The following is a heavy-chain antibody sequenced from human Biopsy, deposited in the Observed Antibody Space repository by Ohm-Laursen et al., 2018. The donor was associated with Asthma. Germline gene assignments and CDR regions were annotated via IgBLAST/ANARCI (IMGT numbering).Heavy chain of an antibody. CDR2: IHNSGNT. Sequence: SQTLSLTRTVSGGSISSDYWSWLRQSPGKGLEWIGYIHNSGNTNYNPSLKSRVTISLDTSKNHFSLRLSFVTAADTAVYFCARGQGRGIQLWSLDPWGQGILVTVSS. V-gene: IGHV4-59*01. CDR1: GGSISSDY. CDR3: ARGQGRGIQLWSLDP. D-gene: IGHD5-18*01. J-gene: IGHJ5*02.